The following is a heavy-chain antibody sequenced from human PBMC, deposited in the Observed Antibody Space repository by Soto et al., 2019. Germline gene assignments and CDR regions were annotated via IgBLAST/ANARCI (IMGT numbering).Heavy chain of an antibody. J-gene: IGHJ4*02. CDR2: ISSSSSYI. D-gene: IGHD6-13*01. CDR3: ARGILEQQLVRRPLSGFDY. CDR1: GFTFSSYS. V-gene: IGHV3-21*01. Sequence: PGGSLRLSCAASGFTFSSYSMNWVRQAPGKGLEWVSSISSSSSYIYYADSVKGRFTISRDDAKNSLYLQMNSLRAEDTAVYYCARGILEQQLVRRPLSGFDYWGQGTLVTVSS.